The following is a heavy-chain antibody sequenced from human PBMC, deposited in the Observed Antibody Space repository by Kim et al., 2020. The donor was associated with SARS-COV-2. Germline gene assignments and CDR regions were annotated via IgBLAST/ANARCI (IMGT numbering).Heavy chain of an antibody. V-gene: IGHV4-59*01. Sequence: SETLSLTCTVSGGSISSYYWSWIRQPPGKGLEWIGYIYYSGSTNYNPSLKSRVTISVDTSKNQFSLKLSSVTAADTAVYYCARAYSSSWYSDWFDPWGQG. CDR1: GGSISSYY. D-gene: IGHD6-13*01. CDR2: IYYSGST. J-gene: IGHJ5*02. CDR3: ARAYSSSWYSDWFDP.